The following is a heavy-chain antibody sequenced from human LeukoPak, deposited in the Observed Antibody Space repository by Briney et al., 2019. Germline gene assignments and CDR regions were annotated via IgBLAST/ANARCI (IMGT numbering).Heavy chain of an antibody. J-gene: IGHJ5*01. Sequence: ASVKVSCKASGYTFTGYYIHWVRQAPGQGLEWMAWINPNSGGTNYAQKFQGRVTLTRDTSISTAYMELSSLRSDDTALYYCARRKDGGNSGAFDSWGQGTLVTVSS. CDR1: GYTFTGYY. CDR3: ARRKDGGNSGAFDS. V-gene: IGHV1-2*02. D-gene: IGHD4-23*01. CDR2: INPNSGGT.